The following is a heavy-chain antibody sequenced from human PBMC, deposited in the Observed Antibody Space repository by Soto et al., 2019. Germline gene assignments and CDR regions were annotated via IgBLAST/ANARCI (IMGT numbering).Heavy chain of an antibody. CDR2: INAGNGNT. V-gene: IGHV1-3*01. J-gene: IGHJ4*02. CDR1: GYTFTSYA. Sequence: QVQLVQSGAEVKKPGASVKVSCKASGYTFTSYAMHWVRQAPGQRLEWMGWINAGNGNTKYSQKFQGRVNITRDASASTAYMELSSLRSEDTAVYYCARVGVTMVRGVISPHLFDYWGQGTLVTVSS. D-gene: IGHD3-10*01. CDR3: ARVGVTMVRGVISPHLFDY.